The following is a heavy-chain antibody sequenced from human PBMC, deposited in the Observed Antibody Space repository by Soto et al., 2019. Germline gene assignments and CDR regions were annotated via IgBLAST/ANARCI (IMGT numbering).Heavy chain of an antibody. J-gene: IGHJ5*02. D-gene: IGHD2-2*01. CDR2: ISYDGSNK. V-gene: IGHV3-30-3*01. CDR1: GFTFSSYA. CDR3: ARDRWESFRHCSSTSCLGGGFDP. Sequence: QVQLVESGGGVVQPGRSLRLSCAASGFTFSSYAMHWVRQAPGKGLEWVAVISYDGSNKYYADSVKGRFTISRDNSKNTLYLQMNSLRAEDTAVYYCARDRWESFRHCSSTSCLGGGFDPWGQGTLVTVSS.